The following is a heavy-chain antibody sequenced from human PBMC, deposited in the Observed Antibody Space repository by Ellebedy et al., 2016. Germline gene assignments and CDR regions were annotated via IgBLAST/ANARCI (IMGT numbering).Heavy chain of an antibody. CDR3: ATRRYGNSDI. CDR2: LYNDGKT. V-gene: IGHV3-53*01. D-gene: IGHD4-11*01. Sequence: GESLKISXAGSRFIVNSNYMNWVRQAPGKGLEWVSLLYNDGKTYYADSVKGRFTISRDNSKNTLYLQMNSLRAEDTAVYYCATRRYGNSDIWGQGTTVTVSS. J-gene: IGHJ3*02. CDR1: RFIVNSNY.